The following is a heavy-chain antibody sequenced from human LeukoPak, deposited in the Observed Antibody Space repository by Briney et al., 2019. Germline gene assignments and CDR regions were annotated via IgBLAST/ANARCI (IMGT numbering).Heavy chain of an antibody. J-gene: IGHJ6*02. CDR2: ISWNSGSI. CDR3: ARNLDV. CDR1: GFTFDDYA. V-gene: IGHV3-9*01. Sequence: GGSLGLSCAASGFTFDDYAMHWVRHAPGKGLEWVSGISWNSGSIGYADSVKGRFTISRDNAKNSLYLQMNSLRAEDTAVYYCARNLDVWGQGTTVTVSS.